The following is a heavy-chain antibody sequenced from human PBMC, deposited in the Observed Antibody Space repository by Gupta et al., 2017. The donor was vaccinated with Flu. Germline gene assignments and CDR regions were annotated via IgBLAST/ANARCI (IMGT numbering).Heavy chain of an antibody. Sequence: QVQLVESGGGVVQPGGSLRLSCVTSGFPFSGYGMHWVRQAPGKGLEWMTVIWVDGINKYYADSVRGRFTISRDISKSTLYLEMNSLRADDSAMYYCVRDNPHCRGEPRGCAFDGWGQGTMVTVSS. V-gene: IGHV3-33*01. CDR3: VRDNPHCRGEPRGCAFDG. J-gene: IGHJ3*01. CDR1: GFPFSGYG. D-gene: IGHD2-21*01. CDR2: IWVDGINK.